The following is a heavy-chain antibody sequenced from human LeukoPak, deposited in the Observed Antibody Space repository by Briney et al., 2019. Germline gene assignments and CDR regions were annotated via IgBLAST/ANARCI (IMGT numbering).Heavy chain of an antibody. V-gene: IGHV4-39*01. CDR1: GGSISSSSYY. CDR2: IYYSGST. D-gene: IGHD2-21*02. Sequence: SETLSLTCTVSGGSISSSSYYWGWIRQPPGKGLEWIGSIYYSGSTYYNPSLKSRVTISVDTSKNQFSLKLSSVTAADTAVYYCVRRIVVVTATKNAFDIWGQGTMVTVSS. CDR3: VRRIVVVTATKNAFDI. J-gene: IGHJ3*02.